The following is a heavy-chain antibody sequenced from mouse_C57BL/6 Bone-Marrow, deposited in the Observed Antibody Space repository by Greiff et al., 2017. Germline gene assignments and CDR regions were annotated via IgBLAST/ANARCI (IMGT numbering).Heavy chain of an antibody. J-gene: IGHJ3*01. V-gene: IGHV14-4*01. D-gene: IGHD2-1*01. CDR2: IDPENGDT. CDR3: TSVYGNYGAWFAY. Sequence: EVKLQESGAELVRPGASVKLSCTASGFNIKDDYMHWVKQRPEQGLEWIGWIDPENGDTEYASKFQGKATITADTSSNTAYLQLSSLTSEDTAVYYCTSVYGNYGAWFAYWGQGTLVTVSA. CDR1: GFNIKDDY.